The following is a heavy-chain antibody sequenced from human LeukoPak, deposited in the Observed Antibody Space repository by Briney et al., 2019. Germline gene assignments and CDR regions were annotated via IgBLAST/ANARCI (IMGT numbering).Heavy chain of an antibody. CDR1: GFTFSDYY. J-gene: IGHJ4*02. Sequence: PGGSLRLSCAASGFTFSDYYMSWIRQAPGKGLEWVSYISSSGSTIYYADSVKGRFTISRDNAKNSLYLQMNSLRAEDTAVYYCAREMMYYYDSSGHFDYWGQGTLVTVSS. CDR3: AREMMYYYDSSGHFDY. V-gene: IGHV3-11*01. CDR2: ISSSGSTI. D-gene: IGHD3-22*01.